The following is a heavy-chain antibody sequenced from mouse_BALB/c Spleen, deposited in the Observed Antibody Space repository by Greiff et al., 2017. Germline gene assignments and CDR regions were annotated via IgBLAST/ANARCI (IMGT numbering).Heavy chain of an antibody. CDR3: ATGPSTMITAYYAMDY. J-gene: IGHJ4*01. V-gene: IGHV5-17*02. D-gene: IGHD2-4*01. CDR1: GFTFSSFG. Sequence: DVMLVESGGGLVQPGGSRKLSCAASGFTFSSFGMHWVRQAPEKGLEWVAYISSGSSTIYYADTVKGRFTISRDNPKNTLFLQMTSLRSEDTAMYYCATGPSTMITAYYAMDYWGQGTSVTVSS. CDR2: ISSGSSTI.